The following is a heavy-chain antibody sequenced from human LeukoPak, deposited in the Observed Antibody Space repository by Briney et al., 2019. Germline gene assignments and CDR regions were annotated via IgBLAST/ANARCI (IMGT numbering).Heavy chain of an antibody. J-gene: IGHJ4*02. CDR2: IKFDESAT. CDR1: GFTFSSYW. Sequence: GGSLRLSCAASGFTFSSYWMHWVRQAPGKGLVWVSRIKFDESATNYADSVKGRFTISRDNDRNTVYLQMNSLRAEDTAVYYCARSSEDIVVVPAALYYFDYWGQGTLVTVSS. V-gene: IGHV3-74*01. D-gene: IGHD2-2*01. CDR3: ARSSEDIVVVPAALYYFDY.